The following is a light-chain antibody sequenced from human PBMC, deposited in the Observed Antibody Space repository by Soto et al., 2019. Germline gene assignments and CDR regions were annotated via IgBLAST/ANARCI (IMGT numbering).Light chain of an antibody. Sequence: QSALTQPASVSGSPGQSITISCTGTSSDVGGYNFVSWYQQHPGKAPKLMIYEVTDRPSGVSNRFSGSKSGSTASLTISGLQAEDEADYYCSSYTSRNTRAFGGGTKLTVL. V-gene: IGLV2-14*01. CDR1: SSDVGGYNF. J-gene: IGLJ2*01. CDR2: EVT. CDR3: SSYTSRNTRA.